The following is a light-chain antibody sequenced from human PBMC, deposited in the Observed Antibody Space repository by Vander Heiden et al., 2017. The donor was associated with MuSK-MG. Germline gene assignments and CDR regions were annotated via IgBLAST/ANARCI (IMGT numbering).Light chain of an antibody. CDR2: RND. CDR1: RPNIGPNS. J-gene: IGLJ2*01. CDR3: AAADDTRTGLV. V-gene: IGLV1-47*01. Sequence: QSALTQPPSAPAGPAQRLPISCSGRRPNIGPNSGYWYQHFPGQTPELMIYRNDQRPSGVPERFSGSNSGTTVPLTISGVRSEDEAEYYCAAADDTRTGLVFGGGTKLTVL.